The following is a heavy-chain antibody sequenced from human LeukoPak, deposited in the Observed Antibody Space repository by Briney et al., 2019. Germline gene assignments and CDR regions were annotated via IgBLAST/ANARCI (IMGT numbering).Heavy chain of an antibody. D-gene: IGHD6-19*01. CDR2: INPSGGST. CDR1: GYTFTSYY. J-gene: IGHJ5*02. CDR3: ERDPGIAVADDWFDP. Sequence: ASVKVSCKASGYTFTSYYMHWVRQAPGQGLEWMGIINPSGGSTSYAQKFQGRVTMTRDMSTSTVYMELSSLRSEDTAVYYCERDPGIAVADDWFDPWGQGTLVTVSS. V-gene: IGHV1-46*01.